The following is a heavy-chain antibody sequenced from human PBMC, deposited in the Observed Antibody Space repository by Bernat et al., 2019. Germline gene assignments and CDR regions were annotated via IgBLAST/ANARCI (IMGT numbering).Heavy chain of an antibody. CDR1: GVTFRNYG. V-gene: IGHV3-33*01. J-gene: IGHJ4*02. CDR3: ATWRCSGNYYDY. D-gene: IGHD3-10*02. Sequence: QVQLVESGGGVVQSGKSLRLSCAVSGVTFRNYGMHWVRQAPRKGLEWVAVIWYDGSQKYYADSVKDRFTISRDNSKNTLYLQMNSLRVEDKAMYHCATWRCSGNYYDYWGQGTLVTVSS. CDR2: IWYDGSQK.